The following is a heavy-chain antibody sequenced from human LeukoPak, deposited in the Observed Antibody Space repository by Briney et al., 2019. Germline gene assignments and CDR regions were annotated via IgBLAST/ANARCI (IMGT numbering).Heavy chain of an antibody. CDR1: GGSISSYY. Sequence: SETLSLTCTVSGGSISSYYWSWIRQPAGKGLEWIGRIYTSGSTNYNPSLKSRVTMSVDTSKNQSSLKPSSVTAADTAVYYCARVRYSYAQPYYYYYYYMDVWGKGTTVTVSS. CDR2: IYTSGST. J-gene: IGHJ6*03. D-gene: IGHD5-18*01. CDR3: ARVRYSYAQPYYYYYYYMDV. V-gene: IGHV4-4*07.